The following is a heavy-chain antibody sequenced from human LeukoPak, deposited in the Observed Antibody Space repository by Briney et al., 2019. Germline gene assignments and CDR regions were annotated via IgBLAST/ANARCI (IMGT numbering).Heavy chain of an antibody. D-gene: IGHD2-15*01. CDR1: GFTVSSNY. Sequence: GGSLRLSCAASGFTVSSNYMSWVRQAPGKGLEWVSIIYSGGNTFYADSVKGRFTISRDNSKNTLYLQMNSLSAEDTAVYYCARVTGGSCSYWGQGTLVTVSS. CDR3: ARVTGGSCSY. J-gene: IGHJ4*02. V-gene: IGHV3-53*01. CDR2: IYSGGNT.